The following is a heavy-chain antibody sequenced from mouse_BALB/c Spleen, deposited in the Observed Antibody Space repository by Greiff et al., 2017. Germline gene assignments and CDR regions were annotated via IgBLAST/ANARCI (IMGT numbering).Heavy chain of an antibody. CDR1: GFTFSSYA. Sequence: EVKLQESGGGLVKPGGSLKLSCAASGFTFSSYAMSWVRQTPERRLEWVASISSGGSTYYPDSVKGRFTISRDNARNILYLQMSSLRSEDPAMYYCARGNYGSYYFDYWGQGTTLTVSS. D-gene: IGHD1-2*01. V-gene: IGHV5-6-5*01. CDR3: ARGNYGSYYFDY. CDR2: ISSGGST. J-gene: IGHJ2*01.